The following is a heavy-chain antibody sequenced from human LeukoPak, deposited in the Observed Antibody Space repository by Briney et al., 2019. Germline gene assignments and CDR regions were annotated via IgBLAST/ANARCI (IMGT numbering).Heavy chain of an antibody. Sequence: PSQTLSLTCAVSGGSISSGGYSWSWIRQPPRKGLEWIGYIYHSGSTYYNPSLKSRVTISVDRSKNQFSLKLSSVTAADTAVYYCASSYYYDSSGYYLDDAFDIWGQGTMVTVSS. J-gene: IGHJ3*02. D-gene: IGHD3-22*01. CDR3: ASSYYYDSSGYYLDDAFDI. CDR1: GGSISSGGYS. V-gene: IGHV4-30-2*01. CDR2: IYHSGST.